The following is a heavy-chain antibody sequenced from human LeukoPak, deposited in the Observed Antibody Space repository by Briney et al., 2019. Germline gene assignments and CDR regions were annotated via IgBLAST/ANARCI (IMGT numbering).Heavy chain of an antibody. V-gene: IGHV4-34*01. D-gene: IGHD1-14*01. Sequence: SETLSLTCAVYGGSFSGYYWSWIRQPPGKGLEWIGEINHSGSTNYNPSLKSRVTISVDTSKNQFSLKLSSVTAADTAEYYCARPHREWSYWYFDLWGRGTLVTVSS. J-gene: IGHJ2*01. CDR1: GGSFSGYY. CDR2: INHSGST. CDR3: ARPHREWSYWYFDL.